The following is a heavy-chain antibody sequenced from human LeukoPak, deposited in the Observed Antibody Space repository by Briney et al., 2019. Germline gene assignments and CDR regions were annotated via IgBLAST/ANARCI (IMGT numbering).Heavy chain of an antibody. V-gene: IGHV4-59*08. CDR3: ARIRQNWFDP. CDR2: IYYSGST. CDR1: GGSITSYY. Sequence: SETLSLTCTVSGGSITSYYWSWIRQPPGKGLEWIGYIYYSGSTSYNPSLKSRVTISVDTSKNQFSLNLRFVTAADTAVYYCARIRQNWFDPWGQGTLVTVSS. J-gene: IGHJ5*02.